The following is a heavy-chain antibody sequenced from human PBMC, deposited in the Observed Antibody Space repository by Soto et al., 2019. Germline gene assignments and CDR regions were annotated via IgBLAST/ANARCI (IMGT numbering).Heavy chain of an antibody. CDR2: ISYDGSNK. Sequence: QVQLVESGGGVVQPGRSLRLSCAASGFTFSSYAMHWVRQAPGKGLEWVAVISYDGSNKYYADSVKGRFTISRDNSKNTLYLQMNSLRAEDTAVYYCARASNADYYYYGMDVWGQGTTVTVSS. CDR3: ARASNADYYYYGMDV. J-gene: IGHJ6*02. V-gene: IGHV3-30-3*01. CDR1: GFTFSSYA. D-gene: IGHD3-16*01.